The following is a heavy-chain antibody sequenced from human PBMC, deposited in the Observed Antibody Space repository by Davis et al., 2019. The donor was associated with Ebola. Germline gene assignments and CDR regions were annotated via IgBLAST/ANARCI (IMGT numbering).Heavy chain of an antibody. CDR3: ARNSEVTKLYYYYGMDV. V-gene: IGHV1-18*01. D-gene: IGHD4-17*01. J-gene: IGHJ6*02. CDR1: GYTFTSYG. Sequence: ASVKVSCKASGYTFTSYGISWVRQAPGQGLEWLGWISAYNGNTNYAQKLQGRVTMTTDTSTSTAYMELRSLRSDDTAVYYCARNSEVTKLYYYYGMDVWGQGTTVTVSS. CDR2: ISAYNGNT.